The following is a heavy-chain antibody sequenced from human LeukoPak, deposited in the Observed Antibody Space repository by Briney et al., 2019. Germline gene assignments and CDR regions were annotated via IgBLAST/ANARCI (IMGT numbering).Heavy chain of an antibody. J-gene: IGHJ4*02. CDR2: INSDGSST. CDR1: GLTFSNYW. CDR3: AREVGSGNSDRYFDY. Sequence: PGGSLRLSCIASGLTFSNYWMHWVRQAPGKGLVWVSRINSDGSSTSYADSVKGRFTISRDNAKNTLYLQMNSLRAEDTAVYYCAREVGSGNSDRYFDYWGQGTLVTVSS. V-gene: IGHV3-74*01. D-gene: IGHD3-10*01.